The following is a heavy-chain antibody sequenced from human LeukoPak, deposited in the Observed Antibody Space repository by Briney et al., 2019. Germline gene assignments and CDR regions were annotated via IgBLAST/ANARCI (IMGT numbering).Heavy chain of an antibody. CDR2: IYTSGST. Sequence: SETLSLTCTVSGGPISSYYWSWIRQPPGKGLEWIGYIYTSGSTNYNPSLKSRVTISVDTSKNQFSLQLNSVTPEDTAVYYCARVSRGRDRTGEPTFYFDYWGQGALVTVSS. CDR1: GGPISSYY. D-gene: IGHD7-27*01. J-gene: IGHJ4*02. V-gene: IGHV4-4*09. CDR3: ARVSRGRDRTGEPTFYFDY.